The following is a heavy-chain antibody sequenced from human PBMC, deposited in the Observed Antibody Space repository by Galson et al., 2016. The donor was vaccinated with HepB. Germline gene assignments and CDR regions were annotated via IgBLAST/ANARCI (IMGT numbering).Heavy chain of an antibody. Sequence: ETLSLTCSVSGDSISSTSYFWGWIRQPPGKGLEWIGTIYYSGSTYYNPSLKSRVNISVDTSKNQFSLKLTSVTASDTAIYYCARLPSSSSMIDSWGQGTLVTVSS. CDR2: IYYSGST. CDR1: GDSISSTSYF. D-gene: IGHD6-6*01. CDR3: ARLPSSSSMIDS. V-gene: IGHV4-39*01. J-gene: IGHJ4*02.